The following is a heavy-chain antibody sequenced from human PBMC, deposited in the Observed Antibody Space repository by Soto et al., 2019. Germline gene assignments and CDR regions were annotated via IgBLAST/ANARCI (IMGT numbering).Heavy chain of an antibody. Sequence: GGSPRLSCAASGFTFSSYGMHWFRRAPGKGLEWVAVISHDGSNKYFADSVKGRFTISRDNSKNTLYLQMNSLRAEDTAVYYCAKLSGVGTSSPPLALWGQGTMVPVSS. CDR3: AKLSGVGTSSPPLAL. CDR2: ISHDGSNK. CDR1: GFTFSSYG. J-gene: IGHJ3*01. V-gene: IGHV3-30*18. D-gene: IGHD1-7*01.